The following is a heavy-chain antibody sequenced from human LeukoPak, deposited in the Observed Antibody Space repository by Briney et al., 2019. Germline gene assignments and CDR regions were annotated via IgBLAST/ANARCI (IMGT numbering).Heavy chain of an antibody. V-gene: IGHV3-48*03. CDR3: TTLTVASSFDY. Sequence: SLRLSCVVSEFVFSVYEMYWVRQATGKGLEWVSYISSSGGTRYYADSVKGRFTISRDNAKNSLYLQMNSLRAEDTAVYYCTTLTVASSFDYWGQGALVTVSS. J-gene: IGHJ4*02. CDR1: EFVFSVYE. CDR2: ISSSGGTR. D-gene: IGHD6-19*01.